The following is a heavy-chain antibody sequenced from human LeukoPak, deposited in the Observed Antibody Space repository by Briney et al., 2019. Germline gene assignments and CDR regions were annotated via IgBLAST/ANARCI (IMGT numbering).Heavy chain of an antibody. CDR3: AKDGRKVVPAAVFDY. J-gene: IGHJ4*02. D-gene: IGHD2-2*01. V-gene: IGHV3-48*03. CDR1: GFTFSSYE. CDR2: ISSSGSTI. Sequence: GGSLRLSCAASGFTFSSYEMNWVRQAPGKGLEWVSYISSSGSTIYYADSVKGRFTISRDNSKNTLYLQMNSLRAEDTAVYYCAKDGRKVVPAAVFDYWGQGTLVTVSS.